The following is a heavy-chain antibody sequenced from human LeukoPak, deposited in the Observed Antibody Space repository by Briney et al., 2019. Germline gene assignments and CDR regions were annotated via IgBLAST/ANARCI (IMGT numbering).Heavy chain of an antibody. D-gene: IGHD3-22*01. J-gene: IGHJ4*02. CDR2: IWLDGSNK. CDR1: GFTFSRYG. Sequence: RSLRLSCAASGFTFSRYGMHWVRQAPGKGLERVALIWLDGSNKYYADSVKGRFTISRDNSKNTSYLQMNSLRAEDTAVYYCARGVGDSSGYYYYFDYWGQGTLVTVSS. V-gene: IGHV3-33*08. CDR3: ARGVGDSSGYYYYFDY.